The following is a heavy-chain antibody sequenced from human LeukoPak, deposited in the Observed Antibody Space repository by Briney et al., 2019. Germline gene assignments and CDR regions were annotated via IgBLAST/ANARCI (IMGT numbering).Heavy chain of an antibody. Sequence: SETLSLTCTVSGGSISSSSYYWGWIRQPPGKGLEWIGSIYYSGSTYYNPSLKSRVTISVDTSKNQFSLKLSSVTAADTAVYYCARRSMYYDILTGYQYYFDYWGQGTLVTVSS. CDR2: IYYSGST. V-gene: IGHV4-39*01. CDR1: GGSISSSSYY. CDR3: ARRSMYYDILTGYQYYFDY. D-gene: IGHD3-9*01. J-gene: IGHJ4*02.